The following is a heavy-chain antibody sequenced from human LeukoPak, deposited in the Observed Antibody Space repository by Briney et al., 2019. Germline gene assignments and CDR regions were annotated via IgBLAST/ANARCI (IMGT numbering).Heavy chain of an antibody. J-gene: IGHJ4*02. D-gene: IGHD5-18*01. CDR2: IYTGGST. V-gene: IGHV3-66*01. Sequence: GGSLRLSCAASGFTVSSNYMSWVRQAPGKGLEWVSVIYTGGSTYYADSVKGRFTISRDNSKNTLYLQMNSLRAEDTAVYYCARALQLWSPFDYWGQGTLVTVSS. CDR1: GFTVSSNY. CDR3: ARALQLWSPFDY.